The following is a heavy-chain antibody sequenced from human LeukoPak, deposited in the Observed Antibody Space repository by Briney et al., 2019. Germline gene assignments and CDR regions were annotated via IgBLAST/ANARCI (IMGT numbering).Heavy chain of an antibody. CDR3: ARVKATIPFDY. J-gene: IGHJ4*02. CDR2: INPSGGST. D-gene: IGHD5-12*01. CDR1: GYTFTSYY. Sequence: ASVKVSCKASGYTFTSYYMHWVRQAPGQGLEWMGIINPSGGSTSYAQKFQGRVTLTRDTSISTAYMELSRLTSDDTAVYYCARVKATIPFDYWGQGTLVTVSS. V-gene: IGHV1-46*01.